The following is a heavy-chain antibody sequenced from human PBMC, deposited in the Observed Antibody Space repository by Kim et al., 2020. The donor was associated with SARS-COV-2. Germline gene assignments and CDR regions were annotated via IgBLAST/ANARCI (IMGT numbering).Heavy chain of an antibody. Sequence: NYAQKLQGRVTMTTDTSTRTAYMELRSLRSDDTAVYYCAGAPSGSYYFNYWGQGTLVTVSS. J-gene: IGHJ4*02. CDR3: AGAPSGSYYFNY. V-gene: IGHV1-18*01. D-gene: IGHD1-26*01.